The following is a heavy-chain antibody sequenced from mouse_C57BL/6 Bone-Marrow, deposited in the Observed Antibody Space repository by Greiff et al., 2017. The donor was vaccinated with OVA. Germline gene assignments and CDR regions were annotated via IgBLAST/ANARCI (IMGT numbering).Heavy chain of an antibody. D-gene: IGHD1-1*01. CDR2: IWSGGST. J-gene: IGHJ1*03. V-gene: IGHV2-2*01. CDR3: ARRGTTVVDWYFDV. Sequence: LQESGPGLVQPSQSLSITCTVSGFSLTSYGVHWVRQSPGKGLEWLGVIWSGGSTDYNAAFISRLSISKDNSKSQVFFKMNSLQADDTAIYYCARRGTTVVDWYFDVWGTGTTVTVSS. CDR1: GFSLTSYG.